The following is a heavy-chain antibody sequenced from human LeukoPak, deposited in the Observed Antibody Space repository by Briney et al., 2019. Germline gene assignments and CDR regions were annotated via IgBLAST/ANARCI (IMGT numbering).Heavy chain of an antibody. CDR1: GGSISTSNYY. D-gene: IGHD3-10*01. Sequence: PSETLSLTCTVSGGSISTSNYYWGWIRQPPGKGLEWIGSIYYSGNTNYNPSLKSRVTMSVDTSKNQFSLKLSSVTAADTAVYYCARGPTSGSYYRYWGQGTLVTVSS. J-gene: IGHJ4*02. V-gene: IGHV4-39*07. CDR3: ARGPTSGSYYRY. CDR2: IYYSGNT.